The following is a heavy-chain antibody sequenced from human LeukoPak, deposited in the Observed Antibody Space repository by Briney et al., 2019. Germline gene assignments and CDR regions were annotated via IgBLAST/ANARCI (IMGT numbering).Heavy chain of an antibody. CDR3: AKNYDSSGYYYVGEALDI. CDR1: GFTFSSHA. CDR2: ISGGGGGT. Sequence: GGSLRLSCAASGFTFSSHAMSWVRQAPGKGLEWVSGISGGGGGTYYADSVKGRFTISRDNSKKTLYLQMNSLRAEDTAVYYCAKNYDSSGYYYVGEALDIWGQGTTVTVSS. J-gene: IGHJ3*02. D-gene: IGHD3-22*01. V-gene: IGHV3-23*01.